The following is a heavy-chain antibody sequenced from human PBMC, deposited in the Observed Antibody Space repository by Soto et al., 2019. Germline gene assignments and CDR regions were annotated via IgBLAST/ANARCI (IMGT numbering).Heavy chain of an antibody. D-gene: IGHD4-17*01. J-gene: IGHJ6*02. CDR3: ARGVASYDYGDFYGMDV. V-gene: IGHV3-49*05. CDR2: IRSKAYGGTT. CDR1: GFTFGDYT. Sequence: KPGGSLRLSCTASGFTFGDYTMAWFRQAPGGGLEWVSFIRSKAYGGTTEYAASVKGRFTIPRDDSKSIAYLQMNRLQSEDTAVYYCARGVASYDYGDFYGMDVWGQGTTVTVSS.